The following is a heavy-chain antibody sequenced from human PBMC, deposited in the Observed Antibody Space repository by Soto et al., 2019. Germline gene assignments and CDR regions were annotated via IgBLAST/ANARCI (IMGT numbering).Heavy chain of an antibody. CDR2: INAANGDT. V-gene: IGHV1-3*01. D-gene: IGHD6-13*01. Sequence: ASVKVSCKASGYTFTSYGIHWVRQAPGQRLEWMGWINAANGDTKYSPKFQGRVTITRETSASTAYMGLSSLRSEDTAVYYCVRRHVSATGIDWLHPWGQGTMVTVYS. CDR3: VRRHVSATGIDWLHP. CDR1: GYTFTSYG. J-gene: IGHJ5*02.